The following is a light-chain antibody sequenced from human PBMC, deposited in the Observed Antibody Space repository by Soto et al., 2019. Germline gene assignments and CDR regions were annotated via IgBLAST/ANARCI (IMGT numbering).Light chain of an antibody. CDR1: QSVSSN. Sequence: EIVMTQSPATLSVSPGERATLSCRASQSVSSNLAWYQLKPCQAPRLLIYGASTSATGIPARFSGSGAGTEFTLTISSLQSEDFAVYYCQQYNNWPPRYTFGQGTKLESK. CDR3: QQYNNWPPRYT. CDR2: GAS. J-gene: IGKJ2*01. V-gene: IGKV3-15*01.